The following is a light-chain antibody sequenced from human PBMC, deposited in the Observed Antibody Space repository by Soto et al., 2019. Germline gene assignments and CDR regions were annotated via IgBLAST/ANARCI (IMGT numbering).Light chain of an antibody. V-gene: IGKV3-20*01. CDR1: QSVSDMY. CDR3: QHYGTSAL. Sequence: EIVVTQSPGTLSLSPGERATLSCRASQSVSDMYLAWYQQKPGQAPRLLIYASNRATGIPDRFSGSGSETDFTLTISRLEPEDFAVYYCQHYGTSALFGPGTKVEIK. J-gene: IGKJ3*01. CDR2: AS.